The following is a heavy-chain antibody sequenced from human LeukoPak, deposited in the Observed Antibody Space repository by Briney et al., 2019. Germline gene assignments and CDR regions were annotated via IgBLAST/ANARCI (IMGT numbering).Heavy chain of an antibody. CDR3: ARRDISSGWSFDY. CDR2: IHTSGST. J-gene: IGHJ4*02. Sequence: SETLSLTCTVSGGSISNYLWSWIRQPAGKGLEWIGQIHTSGSTNYNPPLKSRVSMSIDTTEDQVSLTIRSVTAADTAFYYCARRDISSGWSFDYWGQGTLVTVSS. V-gene: IGHV4-4*07. CDR1: GGSISNYL. D-gene: IGHD6-19*01.